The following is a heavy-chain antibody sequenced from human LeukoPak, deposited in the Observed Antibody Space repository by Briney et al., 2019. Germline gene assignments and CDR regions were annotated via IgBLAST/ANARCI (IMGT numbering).Heavy chain of an antibody. V-gene: IGHV3-30-3*01. Sequence: PGRSLRLSCAASGFTFSSYAMHWVRQAPGKGLEWVAVISYDGSNKYYADSVKGRFTISRDNSKNTLYLQMNSLRAEDTAVYYCARDSTYGSGSYLNYWGQGTLVTVSS. CDR3: ARDSTYGSGSYLNY. CDR2: ISYDGSNK. J-gene: IGHJ4*02. CDR1: GFTFSSYA. D-gene: IGHD3-10*01.